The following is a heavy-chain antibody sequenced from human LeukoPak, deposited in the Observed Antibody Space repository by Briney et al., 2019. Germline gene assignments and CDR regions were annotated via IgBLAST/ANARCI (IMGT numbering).Heavy chain of an antibody. CDR1: GGTFSSYA. CDR2: IIPIFGTA. J-gene: IGHJ6*03. CDR3: AREVQRYYYYYMDV. V-gene: IGHV1-69*13. Sequence: ASVKVSCKASGGTFSSYAISWVRQAPGQGLEWMGGIIPIFGTANYAQKFQGRVTITADESTSTAYMELSSLRSEDTAVYYCAREVQRYYYYYMDVWGKGTTVTVSS. D-gene: IGHD6-25*01.